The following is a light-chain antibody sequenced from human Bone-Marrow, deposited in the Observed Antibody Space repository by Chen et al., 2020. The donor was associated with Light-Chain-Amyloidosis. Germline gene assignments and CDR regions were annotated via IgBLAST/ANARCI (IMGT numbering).Light chain of an antibody. CDR3: SSYTITNTLV. J-gene: IGLJ1*01. CDR1: SSDVGGDNH. Sequence: QSALTQPASVSGSPGQSITIPCTGTSSDVGGDNHVSWYQQHPDNAPKLMLYEVTNRPSWVPDRFSVSKPHTTASLPISGLQTEDEADYFCSSYTITNTLVFGRGTRVTVL. CDR2: EVT. V-gene: IGLV2-14*01.